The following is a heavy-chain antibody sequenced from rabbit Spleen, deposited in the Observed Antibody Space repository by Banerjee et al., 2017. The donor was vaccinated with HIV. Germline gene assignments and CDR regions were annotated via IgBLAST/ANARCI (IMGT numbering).Heavy chain of an antibody. D-gene: IGHD4-2*01. CDR3: ARSGSGGVVYFNL. J-gene: IGHJ4*01. CDR1: GFSFSSSYD. V-gene: IGHV1S40*01. Sequence: QSLEESGGDLVKPGASLTLTCTASGFSFSSSYDMCWVRQAPGKGLELIACIYTGSSGSTYYASWAKGRFTISKTSSTTVTLQMTSLTAADTATYFCARSGSGGVVYFNLWGPGTLVTVS. CDR2: IYTGSSGST.